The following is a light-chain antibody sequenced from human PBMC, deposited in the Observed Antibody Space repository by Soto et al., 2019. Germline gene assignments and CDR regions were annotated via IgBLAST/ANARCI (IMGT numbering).Light chain of an antibody. Sequence: DVVMTQSPLSLPVTLGQPASISCRSSQSLVSSDGNTYLIWFQQRPGQSPRRLIYKVSNRDSGVPDRFSGSGSGTDFTLEISRVAAEDVGVYYCMQGTHWPWTFGQGTKVEIK. J-gene: IGKJ1*01. CDR3: MQGTHWPWT. CDR2: KVS. V-gene: IGKV2-30*01. CDR1: QSLVSSDGNTY.